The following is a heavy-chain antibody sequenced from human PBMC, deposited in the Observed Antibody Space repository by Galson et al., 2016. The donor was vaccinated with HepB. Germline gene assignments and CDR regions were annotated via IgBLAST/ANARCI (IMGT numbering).Heavy chain of an antibody. Sequence: PALVKPTQTLTLTCTLSGFSLSTSGMCVSWIRQPPGKALEWLALIDWDDDKYYSTSLKTRLTISKDTSKNQVVLTMTNMDPVDTATYYCERITSVTRHFDYWGQGTLVTVSS. CDR1: GFSLSTSGMC. CDR2: IDWDDDK. CDR3: ERITSVTRHFDY. D-gene: IGHD6-6*01. V-gene: IGHV2-70*01. J-gene: IGHJ4*02.